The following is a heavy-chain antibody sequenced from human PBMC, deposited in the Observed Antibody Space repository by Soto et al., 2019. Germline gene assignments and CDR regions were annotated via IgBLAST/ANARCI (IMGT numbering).Heavy chain of an antibody. J-gene: IGHJ6*03. CDR1: GGSISSYY. D-gene: IGHD3-3*01. V-gene: IGHV4-59*08. CDR2: IYYSGST. CDR3: ARLQTYYDFWSGPITPCYYYYMDV. Sequence: SETLSLTCTVSGGSISSYYWSWIRQPPGKGLEWIGYIYYSGSTNYNPSLKSRVTVSVDTSKNQFSLKLSSVTAADTAVYYCARLQTYYDFWSGPITPCYYYYMDVWGKGTTVTVSS.